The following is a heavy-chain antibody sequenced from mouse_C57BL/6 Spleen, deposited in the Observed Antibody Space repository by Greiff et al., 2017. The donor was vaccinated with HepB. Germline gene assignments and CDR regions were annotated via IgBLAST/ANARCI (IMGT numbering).Heavy chain of an antibody. CDR2: IYPGDGDT. CDR3: ARDGYDGDYYAMDY. D-gene: IGHD2-2*01. CDR1: GYAFSSSW. Sequence: VQLQQSGPELVKPGASVKISCKASGYAFSSSWMNWVKQRPGKGLEWIGRIYPGDGDTNYNGKFKGKATLTADKSSSTAYMQRSSLTSEDSAVYFCARDGYDGDYYAMDYWGQGTSVTVSS. V-gene: IGHV1-82*01. J-gene: IGHJ4*01.